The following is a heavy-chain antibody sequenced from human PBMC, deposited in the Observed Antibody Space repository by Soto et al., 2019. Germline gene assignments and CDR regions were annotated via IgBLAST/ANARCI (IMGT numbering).Heavy chain of an antibody. CDR1: GGSISSSSYY. CDR2: IYYSGST. CDR3: ARHVPVDAFDI. D-gene: IGHD3-10*02. V-gene: IGHV4-39*01. J-gene: IGHJ3*02. Sequence: QLQLQESGPGLVKPSETLSLTCTVSGGSISSSSYYWGWIRQPPGKGLEWIGSIYYSGSTYYNPSLKSRVTISVDTSKNQFSLKLSSVTATDTAVYYCARHVPVDAFDIWGQGTMVTVSS.